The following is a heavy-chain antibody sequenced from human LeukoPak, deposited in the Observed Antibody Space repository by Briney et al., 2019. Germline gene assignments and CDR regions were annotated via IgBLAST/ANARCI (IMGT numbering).Heavy chain of an antibody. Sequence: SGTLSLTCTVSGGSISSYYWSWIRQPAGKGLEWIGRIYTSGSTNYNPSLKSRVTMSVDTSKNQFSLKLSSVTAADTAVYYCARGGSIPRAFDIWGQGTMVTVSS. D-gene: IGHD3-16*01. J-gene: IGHJ3*02. CDR1: GGSISSYY. V-gene: IGHV4-4*07. CDR2: IYTSGST. CDR3: ARGGSIPRAFDI.